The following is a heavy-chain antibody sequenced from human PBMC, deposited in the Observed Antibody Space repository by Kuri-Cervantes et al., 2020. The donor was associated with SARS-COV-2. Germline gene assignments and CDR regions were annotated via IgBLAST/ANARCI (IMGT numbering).Heavy chain of an antibody. V-gene: IGHV3-7*01. Sequence: GGSLRLSCAASGFTFSTYWMSWVRQAPGKGLEWVANIKQDESQKYYVDSVKGRFTISRDNAKNSLYLQMDSLRAEDTAVYYCAGDCSGGSCHFDYWGQGTLVTVSS. CDR3: AGDCSGGSCHFDY. D-gene: IGHD2-15*01. CDR1: GFTFSTYW. J-gene: IGHJ4*02. CDR2: IKQDESQK.